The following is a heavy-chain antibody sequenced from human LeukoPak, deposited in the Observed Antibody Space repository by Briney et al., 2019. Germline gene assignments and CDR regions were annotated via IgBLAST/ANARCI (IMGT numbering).Heavy chain of an antibody. Sequence: GGSLRLSCAASGFTFSDYYMSWIRQAPGKGLEWVSYISNSGYTIYYADSVKGRFTISRDNAKNSLYLQMNSLRAEDTAVNYCSGGMVRGYYYYMDVWGKGTTVTVSS. J-gene: IGHJ6*03. D-gene: IGHD3-10*01. V-gene: IGHV3-11*04. CDR1: GFTFSDYY. CDR3: SGGMVRGYYYYMDV. CDR2: ISNSGYTI.